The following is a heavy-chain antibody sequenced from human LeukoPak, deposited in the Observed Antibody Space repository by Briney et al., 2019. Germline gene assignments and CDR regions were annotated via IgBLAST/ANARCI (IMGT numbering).Heavy chain of an antibody. V-gene: IGHV3-74*01. CDR1: GLSLYGNW. D-gene: IGHD1-26*01. J-gene: IGHJ5*02. CDR2: IDNDGTMT. CDR3: ARGASPEP. Sequence: PGGSLRLSCAASGLSLYGNWMHWLRQAPGKGLAWVSRIDNDGTMTHYAAFAKGRFTISRNNAKNTLFLQMDRLRVEDPALYYCARGASPEPWGQGTLVTVFS.